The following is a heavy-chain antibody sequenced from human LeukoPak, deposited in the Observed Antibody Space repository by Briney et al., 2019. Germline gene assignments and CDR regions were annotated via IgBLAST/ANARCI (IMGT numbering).Heavy chain of an antibody. V-gene: IGHV4-61*02. Sequence: SETLSPTCTVSGGSISSGSYYWSWIRQPAGKGLEWIGRIYTSGSTNYNPSLKSRVIISVDTSKNQFSLKLSSVTAADTAVYYCARDLVTHFDYWGQGTLVTVSS. J-gene: IGHJ4*02. D-gene: IGHD4-11*01. CDR1: GGSISSGSYY. CDR2: IYTSGST. CDR3: ARDLVTHFDY.